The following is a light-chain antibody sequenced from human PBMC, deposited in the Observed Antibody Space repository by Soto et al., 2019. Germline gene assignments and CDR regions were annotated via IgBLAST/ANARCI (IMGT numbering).Light chain of an antibody. Sequence: DIPMTQSPSSLSASIGDKLTISCRANQSITHFLNWYQKKPGEVPKLLIYAASRLGSGVPSRFSGSGSGTDFALTINSLQPEDFATYYCQQSYTTPRLSFGGGTRVDLK. CDR3: QQSYTTPRLS. CDR1: QSITHF. J-gene: IGKJ4*01. CDR2: AAS. V-gene: IGKV1-39*01.